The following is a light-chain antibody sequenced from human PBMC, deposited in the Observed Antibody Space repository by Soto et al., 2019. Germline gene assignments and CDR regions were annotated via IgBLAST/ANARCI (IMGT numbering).Light chain of an antibody. CDR3: QQHYSYPNT. CDR2: AAS. V-gene: IGKV1-17*02. J-gene: IGKJ2*01. Sequence: DIQMTQSPSSLSASVGDRVAITSRASQDIRSELGWYQQKSGEAPKRMIFAASTLLRGVPPRFRGSGSGTEFTHTITDLQSEDFATYYCQQHYSYPNTFGQWTKLE. CDR1: QDIRSE.